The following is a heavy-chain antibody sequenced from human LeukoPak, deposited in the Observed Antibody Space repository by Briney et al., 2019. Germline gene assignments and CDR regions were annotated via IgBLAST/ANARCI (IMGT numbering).Heavy chain of an antibody. V-gene: IGHV3-21*01. J-gene: IGHJ3*02. CDR1: GFTFSSYS. Sequence: GGSLRLSCAASGFTFSSYSMNWVRQAPGKGLEWVSSISSSSSYIYYADSVKGRFTISRDNAKNSLYLQMNSLRAEDTAVYYCAKDRANGAFDIWGQGTMVTVSS. CDR3: AKDRANGAFDI. CDR2: ISSSSSYI.